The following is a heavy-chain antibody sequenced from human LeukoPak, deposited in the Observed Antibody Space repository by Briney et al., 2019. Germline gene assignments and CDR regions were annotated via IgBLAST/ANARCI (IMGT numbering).Heavy chain of an antibody. V-gene: IGHV3-30*02. CDR3: ARVPLVGATHFDY. D-gene: IGHD1-26*01. CDR2: IRYDGSNK. CDR1: GFTFSSYG. J-gene: IGHJ4*02. Sequence: GGSLRLSCAASGFTFSSYGMHWVRQAPGKGLEWVAFIRYDGSNKYYADSVKGRFTISRDNSKNTLYLQMNSLRAEDTAVYYCARVPLVGATHFDYWGQGTLVTVSS.